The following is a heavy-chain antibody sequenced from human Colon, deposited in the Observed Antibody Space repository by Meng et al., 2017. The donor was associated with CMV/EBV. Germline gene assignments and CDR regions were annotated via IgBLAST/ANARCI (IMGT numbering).Heavy chain of an antibody. CDR1: GLVVMSN. Sequence: GESLKISCVASGLVVMSNMNWIRQAPGKGLEWVSLISSGGVNLYADSVQGRFNINADTSKNTLYRQMNRLRTEDTAVYYCARSVPSGGGKYPFYYSLDVWGQGTTVTVSS. D-gene: IGHD4-23*01. J-gene: IGHJ6*02. CDR2: ISSGGVN. V-gene: IGHV3-66*02. CDR3: ARSVPSGGGKYPFYYSLDV.